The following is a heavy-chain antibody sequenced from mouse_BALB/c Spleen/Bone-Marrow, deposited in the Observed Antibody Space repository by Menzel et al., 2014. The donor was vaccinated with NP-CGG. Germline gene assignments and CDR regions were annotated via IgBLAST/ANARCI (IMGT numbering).Heavy chain of an antibody. D-gene: IGHD2-13*01. V-gene: IGHV1S81*02. J-gene: IGHJ4*01. CDR1: GYTFTSYY. CDR2: FNPSNGGT. Sequence: VQLQQSGAELVKPGASVKLSCKASGYTFTSYYMYWVKQRPGQGLEWIGGFNPSNGGTNFNEKFKGKATLTVDKSSSAAYMQLGSLTSEDSAVYYCTRYTYGDYPYYYAMDYWGQGTSVTVSS. CDR3: TRYTYGDYPYYYAMDY.